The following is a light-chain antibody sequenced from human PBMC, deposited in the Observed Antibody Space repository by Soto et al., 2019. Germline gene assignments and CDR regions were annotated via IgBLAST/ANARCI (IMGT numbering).Light chain of an antibody. J-gene: IGKJ1*01. CDR3: LQDHDYPWT. CDR2: AAS. Sequence: IQMTHSPSSLSVSVTDRVTITCRASQDIGNDLGWYQQRPGEAPELLLYAASTLRSGVPSRFSGSGSGTQFTLTINNLQPEDSATYFCLQDHDYPWTFGHGTKVEV. CDR1: QDIGND. V-gene: IGKV1-6*02.